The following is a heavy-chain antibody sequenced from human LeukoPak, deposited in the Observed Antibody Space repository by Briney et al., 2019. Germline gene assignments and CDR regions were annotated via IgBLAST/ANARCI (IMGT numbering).Heavy chain of an antibody. CDR3: AKEWDGSGTRLGWFDP. CDR2: ISGSGGVT. CDR1: GFTFGSYA. V-gene: IGHV3-23*01. J-gene: IGHJ5*02. Sequence: EGSLRLSCVGSGFTFGSYAMSWVRQAPGKGLEWVSLISGSGGVTYYADSVKGRFTISRDNSKNTLYLQMNSLRAEDTATYYCAKEWDGSGTRLGWFDPWGQGTLVTVSS. D-gene: IGHD3-10*01.